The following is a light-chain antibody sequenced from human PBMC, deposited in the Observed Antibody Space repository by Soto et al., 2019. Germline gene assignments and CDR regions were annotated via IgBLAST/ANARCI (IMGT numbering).Light chain of an antibody. Sequence: QSVLTQPASVSGSPGQSITISCTGTSSDFGSYNLVSWYQQHPGKAPKLMIYEDSKRPSGVSNRFSGSKSSNTASLTISGLQAEDDADYYCCSDAGSSTYVFGTGTKV. CDR1: SSDFGSYNL. V-gene: IGLV2-23*01. J-gene: IGLJ1*01. CDR2: EDS. CDR3: CSDAGSSTYV.